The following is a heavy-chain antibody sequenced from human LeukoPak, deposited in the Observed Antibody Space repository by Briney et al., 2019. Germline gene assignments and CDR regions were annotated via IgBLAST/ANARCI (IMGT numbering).Heavy chain of an antibody. Sequence: GASVKVSCKASGGTFGSYAISWVRQAPGQGLEWMGGIIPIFGTANYAQKFQGRVTITTDESTSTAYMELSSLRSEDTAVYYCAIGMGGVVVPLRHNWFDPWGQGTLVTVSS. D-gene: IGHD2-2*01. J-gene: IGHJ5*02. CDR1: GGTFGSYA. CDR3: AIGMGGVVVPLRHNWFDP. V-gene: IGHV1-69*05. CDR2: IIPIFGTA.